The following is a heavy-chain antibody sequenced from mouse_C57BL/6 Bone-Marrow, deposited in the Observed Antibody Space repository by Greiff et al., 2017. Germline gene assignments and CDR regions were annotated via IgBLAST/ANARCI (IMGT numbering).Heavy chain of an antibody. CDR3: ARGRGGYFDY. CDR2: IDPSDSYT. Sequence: QVQLQQSGAELVMPGASVKLSCKASGYTFTSYWMHWVKQRPGQGLEWIGEIDPSDSYTNYNQKFKGKSTLTVDKSSSTAYMQLSRLTSEDSAVYYCARGRGGYFDYWGQGTTLTVSS. V-gene: IGHV1-69*01. J-gene: IGHJ2*01. CDR1: GYTFTSYW.